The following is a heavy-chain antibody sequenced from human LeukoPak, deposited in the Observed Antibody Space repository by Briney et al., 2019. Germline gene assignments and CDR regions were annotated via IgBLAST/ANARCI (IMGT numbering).Heavy chain of an antibody. D-gene: IGHD3-22*01. CDR1: GFTFSSYG. J-gene: IGHJ4*02. CDR3: AKDYSGYYSYFDY. Sequence: GGSLRLSCVASGFTFSSYGMHWVRQAPGKGLEWVVVISYDGSNKYYADSVKGRFTISRDNSKNTLYLQMNSLRAEDTAVYHCAKDYSGYYSYFDYWGQGTLVTVSS. CDR2: ISYDGSNK. V-gene: IGHV3-30*18.